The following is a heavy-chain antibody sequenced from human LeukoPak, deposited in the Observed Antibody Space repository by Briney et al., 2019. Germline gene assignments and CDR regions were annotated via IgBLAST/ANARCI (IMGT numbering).Heavy chain of an antibody. CDR1: GGTFSSYA. D-gene: IGHD3-22*01. Sequence: ASVKVSCKASGGTFSSYAISWVRQAPGQGLEWMGGIIPIFGTANYAQKFQGRVTITTDESTSTAYMELSSLRSEDTAVYYCARDLSGYYDSSGWNAFDIWGRGTMVTVSS. CDR2: IIPIFGTA. J-gene: IGHJ3*02. CDR3: ARDLSGYYDSSGWNAFDI. V-gene: IGHV1-69*05.